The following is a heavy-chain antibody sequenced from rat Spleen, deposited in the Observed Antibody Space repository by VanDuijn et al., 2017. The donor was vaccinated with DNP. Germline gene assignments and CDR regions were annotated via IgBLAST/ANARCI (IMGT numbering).Heavy chain of an antibody. CDR1: GFTFSDYA. CDR3: ATPFKYGSYHD. Sequence: EVQLVESGGGLVQPGRSLRLSCAASGFTFSDYAMAWVRQSPKKGLEWVATIIYDGSSTYYRDSVRGRFTISRDYARSTLYLQMDSLRSEDTATYYCATPFKYGSYHDWGQGVMVTVSS. D-gene: IGHD1-3*01. J-gene: IGHJ2*01. V-gene: IGHV5S10*01. CDR2: IIYDGSST.